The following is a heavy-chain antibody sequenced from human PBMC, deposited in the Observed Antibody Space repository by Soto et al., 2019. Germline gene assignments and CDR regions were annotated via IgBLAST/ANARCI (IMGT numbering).Heavy chain of an antibody. CDR2: IYYSGTA. V-gene: IGHV4-31*03. CDR1: GGSVNSGGYY. Sequence: QVQLHESGPGLVKPSQTLSLTCTASGGSVNSGGYYWTWFRQHPGKGLEWIGYIYYSGTAYYNPSRKCRDSMSLDPSKNQYSLKLSSVTAADTAVYYCARGATTFAGDFVDYWGQGTLVTVSS. D-gene: IGHD4-17*01. J-gene: IGHJ4*02. CDR3: ARGATTFAGDFVDY.